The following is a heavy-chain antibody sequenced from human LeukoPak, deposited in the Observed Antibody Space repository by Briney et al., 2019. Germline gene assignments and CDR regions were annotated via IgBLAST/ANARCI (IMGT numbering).Heavy chain of an antibody. CDR3: ERMCSTSWYVNQ. D-gene: IGHD2-2*01. CDR2: FHNTGAF. CDR1: GYSISSGYY. Sequence: PSETLSLTCAVSGYSISSGYYWGWIQQPPGKGLEWIGTFHNTGAFYYNPSLKSRVTISADMSKNQFSLNLRSVTAADTAMYYCERMCSTSWYVNQWGPGTLVTASS. V-gene: IGHV4-38-2*01. J-gene: IGHJ4*02.